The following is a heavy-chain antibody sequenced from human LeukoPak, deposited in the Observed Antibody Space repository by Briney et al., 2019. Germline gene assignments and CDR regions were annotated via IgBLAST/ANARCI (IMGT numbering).Heavy chain of an antibody. D-gene: IGHD3-10*01. Sequence: GVTLRLLCAASGYIFSRFAMSWVRGARGKGLEWVLEISGGGDSAYYADAVKGRFHISRDNSKNTLYLQMNSLRAEDTAVYYCAKIGGGPTIIRKVIISPFDYWGQGTLVTVSS. J-gene: IGHJ4*02. V-gene: IGHV3-23*01. CDR2: ISGGGDSA. CDR3: AKIGGGPTIIRKVIISPFDY. CDR1: GYIFSRFA.